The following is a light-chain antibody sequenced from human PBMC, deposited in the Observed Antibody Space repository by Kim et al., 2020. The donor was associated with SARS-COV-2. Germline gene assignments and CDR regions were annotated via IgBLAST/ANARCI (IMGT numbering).Light chain of an antibody. CDR1: QSVGSS. CDR3: QQRSNWPPEYT. V-gene: IGKV3-11*01. CDR2: DAS. Sequence: EIVLTHSPVNLSLSPGERATLSCRASQSVGSSLAWYQQKPGQAPRLLIYDASNRATGISARFSGSGSGTDFTLTISSLEPEDFAVYYCQQRSNWPPEYTFGQGTKLEI. J-gene: IGKJ2*01.